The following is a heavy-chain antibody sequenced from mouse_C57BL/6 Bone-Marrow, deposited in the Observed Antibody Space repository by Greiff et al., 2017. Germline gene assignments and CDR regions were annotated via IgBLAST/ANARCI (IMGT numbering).Heavy chain of an antibody. Sequence: QVQLQQSGAELVRPGASVKLSCKASGYTFTDYYINWVKQRPGQGLEWIARIYPGSGNTYYNEKFKGKATLTAEKSSSTAYMQLSSLTSEDSAVFFCARATVVAPTEYFDVWGTGTTGTVAS. V-gene: IGHV1-76*01. D-gene: IGHD1-1*01. CDR1: GYTFTDYY. J-gene: IGHJ1*03. CDR3: ARATVVAPTEYFDV. CDR2: IYPGSGNT.